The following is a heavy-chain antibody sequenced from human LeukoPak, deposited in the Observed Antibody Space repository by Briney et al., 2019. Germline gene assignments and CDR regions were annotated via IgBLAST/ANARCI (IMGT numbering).Heavy chain of an antibody. J-gene: IGHJ5*02. CDR1: GVSISSSSYY. CDR3: ARDYADSAPNWFDP. D-gene: IGHD2-2*01. Sequence: SETLSLTCTVSGVSISSSSYYWGWIRQPPGKGLEWIGSIYHSGSTYYNPSLKSRVTISVDTSKNQFSLKLSSVTAADTAVYYCARDYADSAPNWFDPWGQGTLVTVSS. CDR2: IYHSGST. V-gene: IGHV4-39*07.